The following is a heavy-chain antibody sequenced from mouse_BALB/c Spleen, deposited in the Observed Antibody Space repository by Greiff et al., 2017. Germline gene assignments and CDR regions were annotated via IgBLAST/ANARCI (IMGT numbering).Heavy chain of an antibody. Sequence: VQLQESGAELVGPGSSLKISCTASGYAFSSYWMNWVKQRPGQGLEWIGQIYPGDGDTNYTAKFKGKATLTADKSTSTAYMQLSSLTSEDSAVYFCARGTTVVFDYWGQGTTLTVSS. V-gene: IGHV1-80*01. CDR3: ARGTTVVFDY. CDR2: IYPGDGDT. CDR1: GYAFSSYW. J-gene: IGHJ2*01. D-gene: IGHD1-1*01.